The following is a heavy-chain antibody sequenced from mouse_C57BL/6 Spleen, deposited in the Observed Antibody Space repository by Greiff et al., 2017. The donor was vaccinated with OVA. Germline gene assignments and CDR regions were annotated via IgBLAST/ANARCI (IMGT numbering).Heavy chain of an antibody. V-gene: IGHV1-59*01. Sequence: QVQLQQPGAELVRPGTSVKLSCKASGYTFTSYWMHWVKQRPGQGLEWIGVIDPSDSYTNYNQKFKGKATLTVDTSSSTAYMPLSSLTSEDSAVDYCARYYGSSDWYFDVWGTGTTVTVSS. D-gene: IGHD1-1*01. CDR1: GYTFTSYW. CDR3: ARYYGSSDWYFDV. J-gene: IGHJ1*03. CDR2: IDPSDSYT.